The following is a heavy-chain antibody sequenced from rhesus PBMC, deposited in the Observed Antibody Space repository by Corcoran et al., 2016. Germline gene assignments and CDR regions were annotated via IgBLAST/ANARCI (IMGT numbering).Heavy chain of an antibody. CDR2: ISGSTGNP. V-gene: IGHV4-173*01. CDR3: ARASQGIGLNY. D-gene: IGHD6-13*01. CDR1: GGSISSNS. Sequence: QLQLQESGPGLVKPSETLSLTCAVSGGSISSNSWTWIRQAPGQGLEWVGRISGSTGNPDDTPSRKSRFLISPGPPKNQFSLTLGSVTAADTATYYCARASQGIGLNYWGQGFLVTVSS. J-gene: IGHJ4*01.